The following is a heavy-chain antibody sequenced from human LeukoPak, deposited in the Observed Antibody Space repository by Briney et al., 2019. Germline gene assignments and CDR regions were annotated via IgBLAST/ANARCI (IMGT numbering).Heavy chain of an antibody. J-gene: IGHJ4*02. Sequence: GASVKVSCKASGYTFTSYGISWVRQAPGQGLEWMGWISAYNGNTNYAQKLQGRVTMTTDTSTSTAYMELRSLRSDDTAVYYCARGRDYYGSGSYSQQYYFDYWGQGTLVTVPS. CDR3: ARGRDYYGSGSYSQQYYFDY. CDR1: GYTFTSYG. V-gene: IGHV1-18*01. CDR2: ISAYNGNT. D-gene: IGHD3-10*01.